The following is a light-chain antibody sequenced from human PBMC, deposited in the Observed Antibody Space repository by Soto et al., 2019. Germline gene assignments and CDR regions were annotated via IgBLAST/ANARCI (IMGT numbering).Light chain of an antibody. CDR2: GAS. CDR3: QQYESSPPSYT. CDR1: QSLTSIY. J-gene: IGKJ2*01. V-gene: IGKV3-20*01. Sequence: EIVLTQSPGTLSLSPGERATLSCRASQSLTSIYLAWYQQKPGQAPRLLIYGASSRATGIPDRFSGSGSGTDFTLTISRLEHEDFAVYYWQQYESSPPSYTFGQGTKLEIK.